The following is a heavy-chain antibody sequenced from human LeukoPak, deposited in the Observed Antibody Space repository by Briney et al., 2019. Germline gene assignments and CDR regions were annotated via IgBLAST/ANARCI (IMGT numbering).Heavy chain of an antibody. CDR3: AKDITITMVRGVRGFDY. V-gene: IGHV3-74*03. Sequence: GGSLRLSCAASGFIFSNHWMHWVRQGPGKGLVWVSHINSDGSSTKYADSVKGRFTISRDNAKNTLYLQMNSLRAEDTAVYYCAKDITITMVRGVRGFDYWGQGTLVTVSS. CDR2: INSDGSST. CDR1: GFIFSNHW. J-gene: IGHJ4*02. D-gene: IGHD3-10*01.